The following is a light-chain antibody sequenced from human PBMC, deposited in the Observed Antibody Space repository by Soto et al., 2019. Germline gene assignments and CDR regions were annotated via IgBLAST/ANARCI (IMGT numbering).Light chain of an antibody. Sequence: EIVMTQSPATLSGSPGERATLSCRASQSVSSNLAWYQQKPGQAPRLLIYGASTRATGIPARFSGSGSGTEFTLTISSLQSEDFAVYYCHQYNNWPYTFGQGTKLEIK. CDR1: QSVSSN. J-gene: IGKJ2*01. CDR3: HQYNNWPYT. CDR2: GAS. V-gene: IGKV3-15*01.